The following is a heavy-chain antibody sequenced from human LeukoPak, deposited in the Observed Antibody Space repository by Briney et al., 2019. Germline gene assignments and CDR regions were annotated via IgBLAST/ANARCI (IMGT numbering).Heavy chain of an antibody. V-gene: IGHV1-69*05. CDR3: ARVDRYYFYLDV. Sequence: SVKVSCKASGGTSSTYTITWVRQAPGQGLEWMGGIIPIFRAPNYAQKFQGRVTITTDESTSTAYMELSSLRSEDTAIYYCARVDRYYFYLDVWGKGTTVTVSS. CDR2: IIPIFRAP. CDR1: GGTSSTYT. J-gene: IGHJ6*03.